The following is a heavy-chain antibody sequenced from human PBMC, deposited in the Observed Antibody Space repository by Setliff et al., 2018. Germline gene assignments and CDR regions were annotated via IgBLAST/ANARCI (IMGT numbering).Heavy chain of an antibody. V-gene: IGHV3-48*03. CDR1: GFTFSSYE. CDR3: ACPDILTGLYDY. CDR2: ISSSGSTI. D-gene: IGHD3-9*01. Sequence: PGGSLRLSCAASGFTFSSYEMNWVRQAPGKGPEWVSYISSSGSTIYYADSVKGRFTISRDNAKNSLYLQMNSLRAEDTAVYYCACPDILTGLYDYWGQGTLVTVSS. J-gene: IGHJ4*02.